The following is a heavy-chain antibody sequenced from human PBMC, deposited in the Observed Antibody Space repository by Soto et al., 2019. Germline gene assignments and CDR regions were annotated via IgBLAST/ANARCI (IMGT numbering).Heavy chain of an antibody. CDR3: AREGGGNLNDYYGMDV. V-gene: IGHV3-53*01. D-gene: IGHD1-20*01. CDR1: GFTVSSNY. CDR2: IYSGGST. Sequence: PGGSLRLSCAASGFTVSSNYMSWVRQAPGKGLEWVSVIYSGGSTYYADSVKGRFTISRDNSKNTLYLQMNSLRAEDTAVYYCAREGGGNLNDYYGMDVWGQGTTVTVSS. J-gene: IGHJ6*02.